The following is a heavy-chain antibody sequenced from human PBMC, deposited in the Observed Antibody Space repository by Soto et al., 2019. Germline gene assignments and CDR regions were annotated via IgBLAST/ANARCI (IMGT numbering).Heavy chain of an antibody. J-gene: IGHJ5*02. CDR2: IIPIFGTA. CDR1: GGTFSSYA. V-gene: IGHV1-69*06. CDR3: ARELYSSSSGVARKAPRFDP. Sequence: GASVKVSCKASGGTFSSYAISWVRQAPGQGLEWMGGIIPIFGTANYAQKFQGRVTITADKSTSTAYMELSSLRSEDTAVYYCARELYSSSSGVARKAPRFDPWGQGTLVTVSS. D-gene: IGHD6-6*01.